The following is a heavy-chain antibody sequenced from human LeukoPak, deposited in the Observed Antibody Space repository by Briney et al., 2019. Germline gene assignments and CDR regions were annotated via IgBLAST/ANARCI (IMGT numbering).Heavy chain of an antibody. Sequence: SETLSLTCTVSGGSISRSSYYWGWIRQPPGKGLEWIGSIYYSGSTYYNPSLKSRVTISVDTSKNQFSLKLSSVTAADTAVYYCARLSSGTMVRGVTDYWGQGTLVTVSS. J-gene: IGHJ4*02. D-gene: IGHD3-10*01. CDR2: IYYSGST. CDR1: GGSISRSSYY. CDR3: ARLSSGTMVRGVTDY. V-gene: IGHV4-39*01.